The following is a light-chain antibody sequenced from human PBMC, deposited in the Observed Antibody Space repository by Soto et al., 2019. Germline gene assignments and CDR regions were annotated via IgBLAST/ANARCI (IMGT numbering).Light chain of an antibody. V-gene: IGKV1-5*03. CDR3: QHYNSYSEFT. CDR2: KAS. J-gene: IGKJ3*01. Sequence: DIQMTQSPSTLSASIGDRVTITCRASQSINTWLARYQQKPGKAPKLLIYKASTLESGVPSRFSGSGSGTEFTLTIGCLQLDDFATYYCQHYNSYSEFTFGPGTKVDI. CDR1: QSINTW.